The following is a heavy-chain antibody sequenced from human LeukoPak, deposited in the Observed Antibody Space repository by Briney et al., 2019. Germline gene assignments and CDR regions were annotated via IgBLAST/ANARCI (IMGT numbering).Heavy chain of an antibody. CDR2: ISAYNGNT. CDR3: ARLLRVEYYGSGSYTDY. D-gene: IGHD3-10*01. CDR1: GGTFSNYG. V-gene: IGHV1-18*01. J-gene: IGHJ4*02. Sequence: ASVKVSCKASGGTFSNYGISWVRQAPGQGLEWMGWISAYNGNTNYAQKLQGRVTMTTDTSTSTAYMELRSLRSDDTAVYYCARLLRVEYYGSGSYTDYWGQGTLVTVSS.